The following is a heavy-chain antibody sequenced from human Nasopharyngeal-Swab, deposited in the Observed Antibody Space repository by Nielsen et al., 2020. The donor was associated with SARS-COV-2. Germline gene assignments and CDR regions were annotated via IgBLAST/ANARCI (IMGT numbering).Heavy chain of an antibody. CDR2: INHSGST. CDR3: ARDRCSGGSCSFYYYYGMDV. Sequence: SETLSLTCAVYGGSFSGYYWSWIRQPPGKGLEWIGEINHSGSTNYNPSLKSRVTISVDTSKNQFSLKLTSVTAADTAVYYCARDRCSGGSCSFYYYYGMDVWGQGTTVTVSS. CDR1: GGSFSGYY. D-gene: IGHD2-15*01. J-gene: IGHJ6*02. V-gene: IGHV4-34*01.